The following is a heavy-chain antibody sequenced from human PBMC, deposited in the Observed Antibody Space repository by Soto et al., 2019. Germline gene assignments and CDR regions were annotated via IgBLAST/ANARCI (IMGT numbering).Heavy chain of an antibody. D-gene: IGHD3-22*01. CDR2: ISSGSSYI. Sequence: GGSLRLSCAASGFTFASYSMHWVRQAPGKGLEWVSSISSGSSYIYFADSVKGRFTISRDNAKNSLYLQMNSLRAEDTAVYYCARDSDSSGYYRHFDHWGQGTLVTVYS. J-gene: IGHJ4*02. CDR3: ARDSDSSGYYRHFDH. CDR1: GFTFASYS. V-gene: IGHV3-21*01.